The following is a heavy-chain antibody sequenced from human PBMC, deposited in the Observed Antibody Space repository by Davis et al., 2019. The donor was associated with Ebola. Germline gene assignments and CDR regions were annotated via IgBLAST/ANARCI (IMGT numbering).Heavy chain of an antibody. CDR2: ISAYNGNT. CDR3: ARRRFGLGWFDP. J-gene: IGHJ5*02. Sequence: ASVKVSCKASGYTFTSYGISWVRQAPGQGLEWMGWISAYNGNTNYAQKFQGRVTMTRNTSISTAYMELSSLRSEDTAVYYCARRRFGLGWFDPWGQGTLVTVSS. CDR1: GYTFTSYG. D-gene: IGHD3-16*01. V-gene: IGHV1-18*01.